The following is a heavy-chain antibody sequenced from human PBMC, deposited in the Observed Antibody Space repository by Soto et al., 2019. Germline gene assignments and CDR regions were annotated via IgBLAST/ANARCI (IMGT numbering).Heavy chain of an antibody. CDR1: GGTFSSYT. J-gene: IGHJ3*02. Sequence: QVQLVQSGAEVKKPGSSVKVSCKASGGTFSSYTISWVRQAPGQGLEWMGRIIPILGIANYAQKFQGRVTITADRSTSTAYMELSSLRSEDTAVYYCAVVVDTAMANDAFDIWGQGTMVTVSS. V-gene: IGHV1-69*02. CDR3: AVVVDTAMANDAFDI. D-gene: IGHD5-18*01. CDR2: IIPILGIA.